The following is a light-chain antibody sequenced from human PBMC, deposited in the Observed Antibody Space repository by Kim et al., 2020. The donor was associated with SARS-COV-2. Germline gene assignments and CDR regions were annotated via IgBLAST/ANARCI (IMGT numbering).Light chain of an antibody. Sequence: SSELTQDPAVSVALGQTVRITCQGDSLRSYYASWYQQKPGQAPVLVIYGKNNRPSGIPDRFSGSSSGNTASLTITGAEAEDEAEYYCNSRDSSGNHWLFG. V-gene: IGLV3-19*01. CDR2: GKN. CDR3: NSRDSSGNHWL. CDR1: SLRSYY. J-gene: IGLJ3*02.